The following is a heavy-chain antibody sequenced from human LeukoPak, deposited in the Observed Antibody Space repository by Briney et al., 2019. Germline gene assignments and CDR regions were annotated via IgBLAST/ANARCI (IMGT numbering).Heavy chain of an antibody. CDR2: ISAYNGNT. J-gene: IGHJ1*01. Sequence: ASVKVSCKASGYTFTSYGISWVRQAPGQGLEWMGWISAYNGNTNYAQKLQGRVTMTTDTSTSTAYMELRSLRSDDTAVYYCALVVPAAIPEYFQHWGQGTLGTVSS. D-gene: IGHD2-2*02. V-gene: IGHV1-18*01. CDR1: GYTFTSYG. CDR3: ALVVPAAIPEYFQH.